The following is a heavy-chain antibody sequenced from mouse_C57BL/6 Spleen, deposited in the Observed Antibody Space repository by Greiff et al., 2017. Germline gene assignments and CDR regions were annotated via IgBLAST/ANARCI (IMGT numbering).Heavy chain of an antibody. CDR1: GYSITSGYY. CDR2: ISYDGSN. Sequence: DVKLQESGPGLVKPSQSLSLTCSVTGYSITSGYYWNWIRQFPGNKLEWMGYISYDGSNNYNPSLKNRISITRDTSKNQFFLKLNSVTTEDTATYYCARDVGYDYDRYYAMDYWGQGTSVTVSS. V-gene: IGHV3-6*01. CDR3: ARDVGYDYDRYYAMDY. J-gene: IGHJ4*01. D-gene: IGHD2-4*01.